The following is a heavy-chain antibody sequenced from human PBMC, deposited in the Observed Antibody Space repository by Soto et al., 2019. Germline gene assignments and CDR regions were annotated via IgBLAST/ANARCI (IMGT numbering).Heavy chain of an antibody. J-gene: IGHJ6*03. CDR2: INHSGST. Sequence: SETLSLTCAVYGGSFSGYYWSWIRQPPGKGLEWIGEINHSGSTNYNPSLKSRVTISVDTSKNQFSLKLSSVTAADTAVYYCASTIFAHYYYYMDVWGKGTTVTVSS. CDR3: ASTIFAHYYYYMDV. CDR1: GGSFSGYY. D-gene: IGHD3-3*01. V-gene: IGHV4-34*01.